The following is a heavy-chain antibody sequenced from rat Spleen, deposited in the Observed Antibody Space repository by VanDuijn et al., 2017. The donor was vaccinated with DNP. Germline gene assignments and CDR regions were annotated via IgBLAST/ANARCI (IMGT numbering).Heavy chain of an antibody. V-gene: IGHV4-2*01. D-gene: IGHD2-2*01. CDR2: INKDSRII. J-gene: IGHJ4*01. Sequence: EVQVVESGGGLVQPGRSLKLSCTASGFNFKDYWMGWVRQAPGKGLEWIGEINKDSRIIKYSPSLKDKFTISRDNAQNTLYLQMSKLGSEDTAIYYCVREDKGVDAWGQGTSVTVSS. CDR3: VREDKGVDA. CDR1: GFNFKDYW.